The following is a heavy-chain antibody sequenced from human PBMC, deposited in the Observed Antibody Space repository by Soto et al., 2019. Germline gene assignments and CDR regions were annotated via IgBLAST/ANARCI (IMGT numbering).Heavy chain of an antibody. D-gene: IGHD2-2*01. CDR1: GFTFDDYA. CDR3: AKDSSVPAAMLKYYYYMDV. V-gene: IGHV3-9*01. CDR2: ISWNSGSI. Sequence: GGSLRLSCAASGFTFDDYAMHWVRQAPGKGLEWVSGISWNSGSIGYADSVKGRFTISRDNAKNSLYLQMNSLRAEDTALYYCAKDSSVPAAMLKYYYYMDVWGKGTTVTVSS. J-gene: IGHJ6*03.